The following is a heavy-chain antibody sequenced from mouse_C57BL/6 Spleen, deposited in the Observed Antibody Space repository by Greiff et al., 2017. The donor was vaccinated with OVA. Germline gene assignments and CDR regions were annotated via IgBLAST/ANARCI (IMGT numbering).Heavy chain of an antibody. CDR2: INPSSGDT. J-gene: IGHJ4*01. CDR1: GYTFTSYW. V-gene: IGHV1-7*01. CDR3: APDSSYSAMDY. D-gene: IGHD2-12*01. Sequence: QVQLQQSGAELAKPGASVKLSCKASGYTFTSYWMHWVKQRPGQGLEWIGYINPSSGDTKYNQKFKDKATLTADKSSSTAYMQLCSLSYEDSSVDYCAPDSSYSAMDYWGQGTSVTVSS.